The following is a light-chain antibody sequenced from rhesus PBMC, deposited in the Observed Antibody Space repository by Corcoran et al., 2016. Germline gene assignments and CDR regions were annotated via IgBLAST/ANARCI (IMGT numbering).Light chain of an antibody. J-gene: IGKJ1*01. CDR3: QQSSNLWT. V-gene: IGKV3-24*04. CDR1: QSVGCY. Sequence: ETVVTQSPATLSLSPGERATLSCRASQSVGCYLAWYQQKPGPPPRPLIYGASSRATGIPDRFSGRGSGTDFTLTISSLEPEDVGVYYCQQSSNLWTFGQGTKVEIK. CDR2: GAS.